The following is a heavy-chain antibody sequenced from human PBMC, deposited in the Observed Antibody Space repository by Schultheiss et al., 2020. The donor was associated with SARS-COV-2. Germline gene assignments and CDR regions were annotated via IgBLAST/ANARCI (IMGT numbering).Heavy chain of an antibody. Sequence: LSLTCTVSGGSISSYYWSWIRQPPGKGLEWIGYIYYSGSTNYNPSLKSRVTISVDTSKNQFSLKLSSVTAADTAVYYCARGRVVVVVAAIIHYYYGMDVWGQGTTVTVSS. CDR3: ARGRVVVVVAAIIHYYYGMDV. CDR1: GGSISSYY. V-gene: IGHV4-59*01. D-gene: IGHD2-15*01. J-gene: IGHJ6*02. CDR2: IYYSGST.